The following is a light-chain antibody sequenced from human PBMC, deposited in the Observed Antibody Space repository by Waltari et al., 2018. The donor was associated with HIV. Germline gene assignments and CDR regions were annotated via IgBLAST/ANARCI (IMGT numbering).Light chain of an antibody. J-gene: IGKJ3*01. V-gene: IGKV1-5*03. CDR1: QSISTW. Sequence: DIQMTQSPSTLSASVGDRVTITCRASQSISTWLAWYQQKPGTAPKLLIYKASSLARGIPSIFSGSGSGTEFTLTISSLQPDVFATYYYQQFNSFFGAGTKVDI. CDR2: KAS. CDR3: QQFNSF.